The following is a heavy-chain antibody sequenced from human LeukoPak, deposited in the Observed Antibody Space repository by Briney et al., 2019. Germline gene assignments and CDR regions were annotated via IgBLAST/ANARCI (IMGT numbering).Heavy chain of an antibody. CDR2: ISGSGGST. J-gene: IGHJ4*02. Sequence: GGSLRLSCAASGFTFSSYAMSWVRQAPGKGLEWVSAISGSGGSTYYADSVKGRFTISRDNSKNTLYLQMNSLRAEDTAVYYCAKGSQSQSIAWVGYWGQGTLVTVSS. CDR1: GFTFSSYA. V-gene: IGHV3-23*01. D-gene: IGHD6-6*01. CDR3: AKGSQSQSIAWVGY.